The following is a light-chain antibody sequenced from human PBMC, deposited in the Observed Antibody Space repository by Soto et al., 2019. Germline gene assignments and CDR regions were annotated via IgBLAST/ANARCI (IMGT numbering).Light chain of an antibody. CDR1: QRVGSSY. Sequence: EVVLTQSPGTLSLSPGEGATLSCKATQRVGSSYLAWYQQKPGQAPRLLIYGASNRATGIPDRFSGSGSGIDFILSISRLEPEDFAVYFCQQYGSSPFTFGGGTKVEV. CDR3: QQYGSSPFT. V-gene: IGKV3-20*01. J-gene: IGKJ4*01. CDR2: GAS.